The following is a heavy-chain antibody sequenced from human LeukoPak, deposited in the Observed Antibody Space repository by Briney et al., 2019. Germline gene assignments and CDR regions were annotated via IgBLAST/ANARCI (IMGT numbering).Heavy chain of an antibody. V-gene: IGHV3-9*01. Sequence: GGSLRLSCAASGFTFDDYAMHWVRQAPGKGLEWVSGISWNSGSIGYADSVKGRFTISRDNAKNSLYLQMNSLRAEDTALYYCATYKDYWGQGTLVTVSS. J-gene: IGHJ4*02. CDR1: GFTFDDYA. D-gene: IGHD5-24*01. CDR2: ISWNSGSI. CDR3: ATYKDY.